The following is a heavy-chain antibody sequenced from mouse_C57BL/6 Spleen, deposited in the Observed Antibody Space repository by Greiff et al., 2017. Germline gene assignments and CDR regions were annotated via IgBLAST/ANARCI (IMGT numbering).Heavy chain of an antibody. CDR2: LYPGSGST. CDR3: ARCQLRLLCDY. D-gene: IGHD3-2*02. Sequence: QVQLQQPGAELVKPGASVKMSCKASGYTFTSYWITWVKQRPGQGLEWIGDLYPGSGSTNYNEKFKSKATLTVDTSSSTAYMQLSSLTSEDSAVYYCARCQLRLLCDYWGQGTTLTVSS. J-gene: IGHJ2*01. CDR1: GYTFTSYW. V-gene: IGHV1-55*01.